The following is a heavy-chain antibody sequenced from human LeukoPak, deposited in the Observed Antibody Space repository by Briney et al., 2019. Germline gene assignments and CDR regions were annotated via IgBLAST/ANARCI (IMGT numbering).Heavy chain of an antibody. Sequence: PSETLSLTCAVYGGSFSGYYWSWIRQPPGKGPEWIGEINHSGSTNYNPSLKSRVTISVDTSKNQFSLKLSSVTAADTAVYYCARGRGRYFDWGQGTLVTVSS. J-gene: IGHJ4*02. CDR1: GGSFSGYY. V-gene: IGHV4-34*01. CDR2: INHSGST. D-gene: IGHD3-9*01. CDR3: ARGRGRYFD.